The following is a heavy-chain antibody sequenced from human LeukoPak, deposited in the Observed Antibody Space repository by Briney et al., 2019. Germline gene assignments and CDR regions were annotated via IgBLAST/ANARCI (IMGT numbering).Heavy chain of an antibody. Sequence: PGGSLRLSCAASGFTFSNYWMNWVRQAPGKGLEWVANIKQDGSEKNYVDSVKGRFTISRDNAENSLDLQMNSLRAEDTAVYYCARDAYCSGGSCYIYWGQGTLVTVSS. CDR1: GFTFSNYW. CDR3: ARDAYCSGGSCYIY. D-gene: IGHD2-15*01. V-gene: IGHV3-7*01. CDR2: IKQDGSEK. J-gene: IGHJ4*02.